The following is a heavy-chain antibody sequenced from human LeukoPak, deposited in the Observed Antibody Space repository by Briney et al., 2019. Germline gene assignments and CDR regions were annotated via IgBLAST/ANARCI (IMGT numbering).Heavy chain of an antibody. Sequence: SVKVSCKASGGTFSSYAISGVREAPGQGLGWMGGFVPNFGTANYAQKFQGRVTITADESTSTAYMELTSLRSEDTAVYYCARLWFGESSGGGYFDYWGQGTLVTVSS. V-gene: IGHV1-69*13. J-gene: IGHJ4*02. CDR3: ARLWFGESSGGGYFDY. CDR2: FVPNFGTA. CDR1: GGTFSSYA. D-gene: IGHD3-10*01.